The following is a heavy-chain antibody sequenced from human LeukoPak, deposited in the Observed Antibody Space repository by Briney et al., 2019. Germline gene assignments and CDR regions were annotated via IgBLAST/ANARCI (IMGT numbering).Heavy chain of an antibody. V-gene: IGHV4-38-2*02. D-gene: IGHD6-19*01. CDR1: GYSMSIDYY. J-gene: IGHJ5*02. Sequence: PSETLSLTCVVSGYSMSIDYYWAWIRQPPGKGLEWIGTIFHGGTTYYSLSLKSRVTISLDTSKSQFSLKLLSVTAADTAVYYCARDRPLPSGWSWFDPWGQGTLVTVSS. CDR2: IFHGGTT. CDR3: ARDRPLPSGWSWFDP.